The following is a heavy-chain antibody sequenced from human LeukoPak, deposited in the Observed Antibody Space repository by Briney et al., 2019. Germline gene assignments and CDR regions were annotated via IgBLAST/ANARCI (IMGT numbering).Heavy chain of an antibody. Sequence: PSETLSLTCTVYGASFSGYYLSWIRQPPGKGLEWIGEISHSGSTNYNPSLESRVTISVDTSKTRFSLKLSSVTAADTAVYYCARGDLYYYDNSGYFPYYWGQGTLVTVSS. CDR2: ISHSGST. CDR1: GASFSGYY. D-gene: IGHD3-22*01. CDR3: ARGDLYYYDNSGYFPYY. V-gene: IGHV4-34*01. J-gene: IGHJ4*02.